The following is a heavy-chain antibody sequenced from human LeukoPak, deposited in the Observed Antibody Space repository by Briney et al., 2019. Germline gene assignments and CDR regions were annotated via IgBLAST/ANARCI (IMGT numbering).Heavy chain of an antibody. CDR1: GGSISSYY. V-gene: IGHV4-59*12. J-gene: IGHJ6*02. Sequence: PSETLSLTCTVSGGSISSYYWSWIRQPPGKGLEWIGYIYYSGSTNYNPSLKSRVTISVDTSKNQFSLKLSSVTAADTAVYYCARDNIAAAGRTSGGYYYYGMDVWGQGTTVTVSS. CDR3: ARDNIAAAGRTSGGYYYYGMDV. D-gene: IGHD6-13*01. CDR2: IYYSGST.